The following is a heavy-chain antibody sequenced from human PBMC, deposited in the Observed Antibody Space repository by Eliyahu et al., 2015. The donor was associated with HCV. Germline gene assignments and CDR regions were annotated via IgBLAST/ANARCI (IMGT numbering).Heavy chain of an antibody. CDR1: GGSITTYY. V-gene: IGHV4-59*01. J-gene: IGHJ5*02. CDR3: ASGGGGIAVAGTGGWFDP. Sequence: QVQLQESGPGLVKPSETLSLTCAVSGGSITTYYWXWSRTPPPPGTGVEWIGYIHYSGSTNYNPSLKSRVTISVDTSKNQFSLNLTSVTAADTAVYYCASGGGGIAVAGTGGWFDPWGQGTLVTVSS. CDR2: IHYSGST. D-gene: IGHD6-19*01.